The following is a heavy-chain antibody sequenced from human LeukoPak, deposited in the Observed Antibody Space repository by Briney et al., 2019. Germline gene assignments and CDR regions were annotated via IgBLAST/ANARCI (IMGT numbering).Heavy chain of an antibody. CDR1: GVTFSSYG. J-gene: IGHJ4*02. CDR3: AREDGRGYCSSTSCYKGDFDY. CDR2: ISYDGSNK. V-gene: IGHV3-30*19. D-gene: IGHD2-2*02. Sequence: PGGSLRLSCAASGVTFSSYGMHWVRQAPGKGLEWVAVISYDGSNKYYADSVKGRFTISRDNSKNTLYLQMNSLRAEDTAVYYCAREDGRGYCSSTSCYKGDFDYWGQGTLVTVSS.